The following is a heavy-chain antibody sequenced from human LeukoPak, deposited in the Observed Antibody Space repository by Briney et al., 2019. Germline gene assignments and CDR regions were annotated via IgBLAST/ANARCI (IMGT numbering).Heavy chain of an antibody. Sequence: GGALRLFCSASAFTFSSYARHWVFQAPWRGLEDVSANSSNVGSTYYAHSVKGRFTISRDNSKNTLYLQLSSLRAEDTAVYYCVKDFYDILTGYNYFDYWGQGTLVTVSS. D-gene: IGHD3-9*01. CDR2: NSSNVGST. J-gene: IGHJ4*02. CDR3: VKDFYDILTGYNYFDY. CDR1: AFTFSSYA. V-gene: IGHV3-64D*06.